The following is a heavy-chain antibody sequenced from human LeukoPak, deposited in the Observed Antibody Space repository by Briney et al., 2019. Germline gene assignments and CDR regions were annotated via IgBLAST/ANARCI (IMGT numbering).Heavy chain of an antibody. Sequence: GGSLRLSCAASGFTVNTYAMSWVRQAPGKGLEWVSGISGSGGNTYYADSVKGRFTISRDNSKNTLYLQMNSLRAEDTAVYYCAKDAYYYDSSGYLDYWGQGTLVTVSS. CDR2: ISGSGGNT. J-gene: IGHJ4*02. CDR3: AKDAYYYDSSGYLDY. V-gene: IGHV3-23*01. D-gene: IGHD3-22*01. CDR1: GFTVNTYA.